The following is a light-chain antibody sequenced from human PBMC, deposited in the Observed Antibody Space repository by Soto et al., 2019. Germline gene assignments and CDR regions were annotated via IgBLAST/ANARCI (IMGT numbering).Light chain of an antibody. J-gene: IGKJ4*01. CDR3: QQYNNRPSLT. V-gene: IGKV3-15*01. Sequence: ELVMTQSPAPLSVSPGERSTLSCRASQSVNSNLAWYQQKPGQAPRLXXYGASTRATGIPAGFSGSGCGTEFTLTISSLQSEDFAVYYCQQYNNRPSLTFGEGTKVDIK. CDR1: QSVNSN. CDR2: GAS.